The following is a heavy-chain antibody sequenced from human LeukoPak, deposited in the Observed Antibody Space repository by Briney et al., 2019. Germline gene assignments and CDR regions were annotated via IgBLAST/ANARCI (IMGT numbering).Heavy chain of an antibody. CDR2: IKRKTDGETK. CDR3: ATDDPQLSQ. J-gene: IGHJ4*02. V-gene: IGHV3-15*01. Sequence: PGGCLRLSCAVSGLTFTDAWFRWVRQAPERVLEWVGRIKRKTDGETKEYVAPVKGRFTISRYESENTLYLQMNTLRIEDTALYYCATDDPQLSQWGQGALVTVSS. D-gene: IGHD1-1*01. CDR1: GLTFTDAW.